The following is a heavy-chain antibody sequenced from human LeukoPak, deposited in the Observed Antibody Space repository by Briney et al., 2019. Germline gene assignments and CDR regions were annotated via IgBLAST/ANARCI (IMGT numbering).Heavy chain of an antibody. CDR3: ARESTIFGVARRFDY. V-gene: IGHV4-59*12. Sequence: SETLSLTCTVSGGSISSYYWSWIRQPPGKGLEWIGYIYYSGSTNYNPSLKSRVTISVDRSKNQFSLKLSSVTAADTAVYYCARESTIFGVARRFDYWGQGTLVTVSS. D-gene: IGHD3-3*01. CDR1: GGSISSYY. J-gene: IGHJ4*02. CDR2: IYYSGST.